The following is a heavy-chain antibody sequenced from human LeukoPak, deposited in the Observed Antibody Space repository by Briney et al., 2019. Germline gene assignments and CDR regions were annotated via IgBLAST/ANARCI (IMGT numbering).Heavy chain of an antibody. Sequence: ASVKVSCKASGYTFTSYGISWVRQAPGQGLEWMGWISTYNGNTNYAQKLQGRVTMTTDTSTSTAYMELRSLRSDDTAVYYCARDPGQYYDILTGYYTPYYFDYWGQGTLVTVSS. CDR2: ISTYNGNT. J-gene: IGHJ4*02. D-gene: IGHD3-9*01. CDR3: ARDPGQYYDILTGYYTPYYFDY. V-gene: IGHV1-18*01. CDR1: GYTFTSYG.